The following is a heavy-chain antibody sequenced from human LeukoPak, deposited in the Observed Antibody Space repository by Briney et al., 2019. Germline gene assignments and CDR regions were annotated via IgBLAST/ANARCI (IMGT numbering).Heavy chain of an antibody. CDR1: GGSIRGYY. CDR2: IYYSGST. Sequence: SETLSLTCGVNGGSIRGYYWSWIRQHPGKGLEWIGYIYYSGSTYYNPSLKSRVTISVDTSKNQFSLKLSSVTAADTAVYYCARGYSSFYFDYWGQGTLVTVSS. CDR3: ARGYSSFYFDY. J-gene: IGHJ4*02. D-gene: IGHD6-13*01. V-gene: IGHV4-31*11.